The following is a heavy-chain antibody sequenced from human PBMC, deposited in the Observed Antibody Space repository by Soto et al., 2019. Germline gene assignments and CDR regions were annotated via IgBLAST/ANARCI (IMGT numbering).Heavy chain of an antibody. Sequence: GGALRPSSGVSGSNSQYCAMSWVGQRPGKGREWVSAISGSGGRTYYAQPVKARFGHPRDQSNNTLHLQANSLRAEDTAVYYCAKEPAPYRRSAFDFEFRGQGTPV. D-gene: IGHD1-26*01. J-gene: IGHJ4*02. CDR2: ISGSGGRT. V-gene: IGHV3-23*01. CDR3: AKEPAPYRRSAFDFEF. CDR1: GSNSQYCA.